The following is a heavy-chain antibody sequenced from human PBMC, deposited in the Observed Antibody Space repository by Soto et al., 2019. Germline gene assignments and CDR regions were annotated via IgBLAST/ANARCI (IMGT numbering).Heavy chain of an antibody. J-gene: IGHJ6*02. CDR1: GGTFSSYA. CDR2: IIPIFGTA. V-gene: IGHV1-69*06. CDR3: ARGNYQIYGMDV. Sequence: SVKVSCKASGGTFSSYAISWVRQAPGQGLEWMGGIIPIFGTANYAQKFQGRVTITADKSTSTAYMELSSLRSEDTAVHYCARGNYQIYGMDVWGQGTTVTVSS. D-gene: IGHD1-1*01.